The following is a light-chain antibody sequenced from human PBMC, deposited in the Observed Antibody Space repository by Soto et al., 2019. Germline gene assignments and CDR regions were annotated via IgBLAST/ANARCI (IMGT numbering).Light chain of an antibody. J-gene: IGKJ1*01. CDR3: QQYGSSGT. CDR1: RSVSNR. CDR2: GAS. V-gene: IGKV3-20*01. Sequence: EILMTQSPATLSVSPGETVTFSCRASRSVSNRLAWYQHKPGQAPRLLISGASNGATGIPPKFSGSGSGTDFTLTISRLEPEDFAVYYCQQYGSSGTFGQGTKVDIK.